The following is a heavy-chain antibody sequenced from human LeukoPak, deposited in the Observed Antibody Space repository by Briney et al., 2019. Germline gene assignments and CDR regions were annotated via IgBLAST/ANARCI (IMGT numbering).Heavy chain of an antibody. CDR2: INHSGST. V-gene: IGHV4-34*01. CDR3: ARVPVGDYYYYYMDV. Sequence: SETLSLTCAVYGESLRGYYWSWIRQPPGKGLEWIGEINHSGSTNYNTSLKSRVTISVDTSKNQFSLKLSSVTAADTAVYYCARVPVGDYYYYYMDVWGKGTTVTVSS. CDR1: GESLRGYY. J-gene: IGHJ6*03. D-gene: IGHD3-16*01.